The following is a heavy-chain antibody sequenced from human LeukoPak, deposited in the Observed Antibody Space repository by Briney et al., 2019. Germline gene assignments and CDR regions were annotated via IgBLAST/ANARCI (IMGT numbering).Heavy chain of an antibody. J-gene: IGHJ4*02. V-gene: IGHV3-11*04. CDR1: GFTFSDYY. CDR3: AKDHSKIQPFDY. D-gene: IGHD5-18*01. CDR2: ISSSGSTI. Sequence: PGGSLRLSCAASGFTFSDYYMSWIRQAPGKGLEWVSYISSSGSTIYYADSVKGRFTISRDNSKNTLYLQMNSLRAEDTAVYYCAKDHSKIQPFDYWGQGTLVTVSS.